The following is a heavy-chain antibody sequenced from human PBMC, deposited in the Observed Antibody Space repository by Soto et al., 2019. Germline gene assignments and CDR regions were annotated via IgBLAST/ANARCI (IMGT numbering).Heavy chain of an antibody. CDR2: IYHSGFT. CDR1: GYSISSGYY. J-gene: IGHJ6*02. Sequence: LSLTCAVSGYSISSGYYWDWIRQPPGKGLEWIGTIYHSGFTYYNPSLKSRVTMSVDTSKNQFSLKLTSVTAADTAMYYCARDLTAAGLGGMDVWGQGTTVTVSS. D-gene: IGHD6-25*01. V-gene: IGHV4-38-2*02. CDR3: ARDLTAAGLGGMDV.